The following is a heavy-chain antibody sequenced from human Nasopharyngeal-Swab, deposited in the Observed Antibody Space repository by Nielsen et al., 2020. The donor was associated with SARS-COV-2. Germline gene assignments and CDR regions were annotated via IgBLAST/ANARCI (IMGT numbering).Heavy chain of an antibody. CDR2: INSDGSST. Sequence: GASLKTSCAASGFTFSSYWMHWVRQPPGKGLVWVSRINSDGSSTSYADSVKGRFTISRDNAKNTLYLQMNSLRAEDTAVYYCARDRRPTDWDYYYGMDVWGQGTTVTVSS. V-gene: IGHV3-74*01. CDR3: ARDRRPTDWDYYYGMDV. J-gene: IGHJ6*02. D-gene: IGHD3/OR15-3a*01. CDR1: GFTFSSYW.